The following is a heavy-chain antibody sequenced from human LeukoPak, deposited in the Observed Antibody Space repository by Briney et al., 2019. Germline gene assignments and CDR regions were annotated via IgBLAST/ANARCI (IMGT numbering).Heavy chain of an antibody. CDR2: IYYSGST. CDR3: ARGTAYYDILTGYHVSAFDI. Sequence: PSETLSLTCTVSGGSISGSSYYWGWIRQPPGKGLEWIGYIYYSGSTYYNPSLKSRVTISVDTSKNQFSLKLSSVTAADTAVYYCARGTAYYDILTGYHVSAFDIWGQGTMVTVSS. D-gene: IGHD3-9*01. CDR1: GGSISGSSYY. V-gene: IGHV4-31*03. J-gene: IGHJ3*02.